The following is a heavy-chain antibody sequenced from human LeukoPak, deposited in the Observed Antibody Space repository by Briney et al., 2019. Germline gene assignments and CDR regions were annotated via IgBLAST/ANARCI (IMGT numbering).Heavy chain of an antibody. J-gene: IGHJ5*02. CDR3: ARDWYCSSSICYTDRNWFDP. CDR2: ISSSSTYT. CDR1: GFTFSDSY. Sequence: KAGGSLRLSCAASGFTFSDSYMSWIRQAPGKGLEWVSYISSSSTYTDYADSVKGRFTISRDNAKNLLYLQMNSLRPDDTAVYYCARDWYCSSSICYTDRNWFDPWGQGTLVTVSS. V-gene: IGHV3-11*05. D-gene: IGHD2-2*02.